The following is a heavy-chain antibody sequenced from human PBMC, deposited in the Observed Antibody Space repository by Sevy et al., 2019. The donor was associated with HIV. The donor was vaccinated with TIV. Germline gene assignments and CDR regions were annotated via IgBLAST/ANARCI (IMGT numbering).Heavy chain of an antibody. D-gene: IGHD6-25*01. J-gene: IGHJ4*02. CDR3: TRWKAAQSILDY. CDR2: LKSDVYGGTV. V-gene: IGHV3-49*04. CDR1: GFTFGDYC. Sequence: GGSLRLSCTASGFTFGDYCMSWVRQAPGKGLEWVAFLKSDVYGGTVDHAASVRGRFVISRDDSKTIAYLQMNDLKTEDTGVYYCTRWKAAQSILDYWGREALVTVSS.